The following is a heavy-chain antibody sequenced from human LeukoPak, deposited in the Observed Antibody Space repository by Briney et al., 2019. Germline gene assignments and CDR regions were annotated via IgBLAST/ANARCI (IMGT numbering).Heavy chain of an antibody. CDR3: ARLGRYCSGGSCYIPHFDY. CDR1: GYSFPSYW. V-gene: IGHV5-51*01. CDR2: IYPGDSET. Sequence: GESLKISCKGSGYSFPSYWIGWVRQMPGKGLEYMGIIYPGDSETRYSPSFQGQVTISADKSISTAYPQWSRLKASDTAMYYCARLGRYCSGGSCYIPHFDYWGQGTLVIVSS. D-gene: IGHD2-15*01. J-gene: IGHJ4*02.